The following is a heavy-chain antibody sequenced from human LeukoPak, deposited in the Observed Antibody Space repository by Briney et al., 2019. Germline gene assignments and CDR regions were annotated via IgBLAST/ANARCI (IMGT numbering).Heavy chain of an antibody. CDR1: GLMFNNFW. CDR2: INEDGSEK. Sequence: GGSLRLSCAASGLMFNNFWMSWVRRAPGKGLEWVANINEDGSEKHHVDSVKGRFTISRDNADNSLSLQMNSLRAEDTAVYFCASGGHLDYWGQGTLVTVSS. CDR3: ASGGHLDY. J-gene: IGHJ4*02. D-gene: IGHD3-16*01. V-gene: IGHV3-7*01.